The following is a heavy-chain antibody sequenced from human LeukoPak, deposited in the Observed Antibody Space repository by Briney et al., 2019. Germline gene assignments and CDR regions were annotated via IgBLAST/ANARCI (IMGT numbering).Heavy chain of an antibody. CDR2: ISAYNGNT. CDR3: ARRTGDSGYDS. CDR1: GYTFTIYG. D-gene: IGHD5-12*01. V-gene: IGHV1-18*01. Sequence: GASVKDSCTASGYTFTIYGISWVRQAPGQGLEWMGWISAYNGNTNYAQKLQGRVTITRDTSASTAYMELSSLRSEDTAVYYCARRTGDSGYDSWGQGTLVTVSS. J-gene: IGHJ4*02.